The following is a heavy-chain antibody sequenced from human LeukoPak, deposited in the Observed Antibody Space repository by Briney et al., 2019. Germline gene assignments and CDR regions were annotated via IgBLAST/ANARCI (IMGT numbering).Heavy chain of an antibody. CDR1: GYTFTDYY. Sequence: ASVKVSCKASGYTFTDYYVHWVRQAPGQGLEWLGLISPNTGDTHYAKKFHGRVTVTRDTSINTAYMQLTRLRSDDTAVYYCARDRVPGSYFDSWLDPWGHGTLVIVSS. CDR3: ARDRVPGSYFDSWLDP. J-gene: IGHJ5*02. D-gene: IGHD1-26*01. V-gene: IGHV1-2*02. CDR2: ISPNTGDT.